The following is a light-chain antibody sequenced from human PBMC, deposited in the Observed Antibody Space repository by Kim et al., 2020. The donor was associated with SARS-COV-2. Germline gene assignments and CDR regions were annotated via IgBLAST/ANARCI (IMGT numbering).Light chain of an antibody. CDR3: QQYGSSPLT. J-gene: IGKJ4*01. CDR2: GAS. Sequence: EIVLTQSPGTLSLSPGERATLSCRASQSVSRSDLAWYQQKPGQAPRLLLYGASSRATGIPDRFSGSGSGTDFTLTISRLEPEDFAVYYCQQYGSSPLTFGGGTKVDIK. CDR1: QSVSRSD. V-gene: IGKV3-20*01.